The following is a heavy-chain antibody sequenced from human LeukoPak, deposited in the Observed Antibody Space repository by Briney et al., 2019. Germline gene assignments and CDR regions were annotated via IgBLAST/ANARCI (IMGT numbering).Heavy chain of an antibody. CDR1: GGTFSSYT. Sequence: SVKVSCKASGGTFSSYTISWVRQAPGQGLEWMGRIIPILGIANYAQKFQGRVTITADKSTSTAYMELRSLRSDDTAVYYCARAGCSSTSCLNYFDYWGQGTLVTVSS. CDR2: IIPILGIA. CDR3: ARAGCSSTSCLNYFDY. D-gene: IGHD2-2*01. J-gene: IGHJ4*02. V-gene: IGHV1-69*02.